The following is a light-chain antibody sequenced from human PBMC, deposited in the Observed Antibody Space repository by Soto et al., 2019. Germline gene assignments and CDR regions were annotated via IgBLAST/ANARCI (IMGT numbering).Light chain of an antibody. J-gene: IGLJ2*01. CDR2: DVS. CDR1: SNDVGGYNF. CDR3: SSFAGSYTLV. Sequence: QSALTQPRSVSGSPGQSVTISCTGTSNDVGGYNFVSWYQQHPGKVPKLFIYDVSRRPSGVPDRFSGSKSGNTASLTISGLKAVDEGDNYCSSFAGSYTLVFGGGTTLTVL. V-gene: IGLV2-11*01.